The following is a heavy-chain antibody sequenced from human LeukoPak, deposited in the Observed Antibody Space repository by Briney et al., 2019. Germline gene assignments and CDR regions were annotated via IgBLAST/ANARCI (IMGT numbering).Heavy chain of an antibody. D-gene: IGHD6-6*01. CDR1: GYTFTSYY. V-gene: IGHV1-46*01. J-gene: IGHJ6*02. CDR3: ARGCRRQLVRESPPSFYGMDV. Sequence: GASVKVSCKASGYTFTSYYMHWVRQAPGQGLGWMGIINPSGGSTSYAQKFQGRVTMTRDTSTSTVYMELSSLRSEDTAVYYCARGCRRQLVRESPPSFYGMDVWGQGTTVTVSS. CDR2: INPSGGST.